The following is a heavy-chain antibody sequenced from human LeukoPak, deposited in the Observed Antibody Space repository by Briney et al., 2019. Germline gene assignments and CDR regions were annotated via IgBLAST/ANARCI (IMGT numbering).Heavy chain of an antibody. V-gene: IGHV3-23*01. CDR2: ISGSGGST. D-gene: IGHD6-13*01. CDR3: AKGMVAAAGGFDY. Sequence: GGSLRLSCAASGFTFSSYAMSWGRQAPGKGLWCVSAISGSGGSTYYADSVKGRVTISRDNSKNTLYLQMNSLRAEDTAVYYCAKGMVAAAGGFDYWGQGTLVTVSS. J-gene: IGHJ4*02. CDR1: GFTFSSYA.